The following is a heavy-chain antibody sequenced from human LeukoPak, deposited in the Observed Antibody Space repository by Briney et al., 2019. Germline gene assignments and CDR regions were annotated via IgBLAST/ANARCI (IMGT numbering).Heavy chain of an antibody. CDR3: AAGYSSSWSSDLDY. CDR2: INHSGST. Sequence: PSETLSLTCTVSGGSISSGGYYWSWIRQPPGKGLEWIGEINHSGSTNYNPSLKSRVTISVDTSKNQFSLKLSSVTAADTAVYYCAAGYSSSWSSDLDYWGQGTLVTVSS. D-gene: IGHD6-13*01. V-gene: IGHV4-39*07. CDR1: GGSISSGGYY. J-gene: IGHJ4*02.